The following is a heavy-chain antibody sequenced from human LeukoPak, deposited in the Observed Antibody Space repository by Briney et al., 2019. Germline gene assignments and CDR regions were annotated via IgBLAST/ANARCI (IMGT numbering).Heavy chain of an antibody. J-gene: IGHJ6*02. CDR3: ARNSMVRGAGDGMDV. Sequence: GGSLRLSCVASGFTFSSYWMSWVRQAPGKGLEWVANEKQDGSEKYYVDSVKGRFTISGDNAKNSLYLQMNSLRAEDTAVYYCARNSMVRGAGDGMDVWGQGTTVTVSS. D-gene: IGHD3-10*01. CDR1: GFTFSSYW. CDR2: EKQDGSEK. V-gene: IGHV3-7*01.